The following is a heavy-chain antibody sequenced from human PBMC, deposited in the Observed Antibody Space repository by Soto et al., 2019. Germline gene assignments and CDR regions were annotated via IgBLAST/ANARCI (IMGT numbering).Heavy chain of an antibody. J-gene: IGHJ3*02. Sequence: WGSLRLSCAASGFTFSSYAMSWVRQAPGKGLEWVSAISGSGGSTYYADSVKGRFTISRDNSKNTLYLQMNSLRAEDTAVYYCAKDYYGSGSYPLFRAFDIWGQGTMVTVSS. CDR2: ISGSGGST. D-gene: IGHD3-10*01. CDR1: GFTFSSYA. V-gene: IGHV3-23*01. CDR3: AKDYYGSGSYPLFRAFDI.